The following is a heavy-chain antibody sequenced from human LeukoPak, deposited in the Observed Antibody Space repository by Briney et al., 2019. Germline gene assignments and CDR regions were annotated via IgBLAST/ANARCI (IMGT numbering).Heavy chain of an antibody. CDR1: GGSISSYY. J-gene: IGHJ6*04. Sequence: SETLSLTCTVSGGSISSYYWSWIRQPPGKGLEWIGYIYYSGSTNYSPSLKSRVTISVDTSKNQFSLKLSSVTAADTAVYYCASSGFIYYYGMDVWGKGTTVTVSS. D-gene: IGHD6-19*01. V-gene: IGHV4-59*01. CDR3: ASSGFIYYYGMDV. CDR2: IYYSGST.